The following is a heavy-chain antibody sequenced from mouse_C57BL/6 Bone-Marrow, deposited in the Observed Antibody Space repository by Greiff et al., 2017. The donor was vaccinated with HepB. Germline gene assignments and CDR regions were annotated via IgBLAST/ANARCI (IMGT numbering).Heavy chain of an antibody. V-gene: IGHV5-15*04. CDR2: ISNLAYSI. CDR1: GFTFSDYG. CDR3: ARPFYGYGFAY. J-gene: IGHJ3*01. D-gene: IGHD2-2*01. Sequence: EVKLVESGGGLVQPGGSLKLSCAASGFTFSDYGMAWVRQAPRKGPEWVAFISNLAYSIYYADTVTGRFTISRENAKNTLYLEMSSLRSEDTARYYCARPFYGYGFAYWGQGTLVTVSA.